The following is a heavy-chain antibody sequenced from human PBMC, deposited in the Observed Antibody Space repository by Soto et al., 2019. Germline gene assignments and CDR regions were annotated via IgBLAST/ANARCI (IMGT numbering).Heavy chain of an antibody. V-gene: IGHV3-73*01. CDR3: ACDAARVSTDTDV. CDR1: GFTFSGSA. CDR2: IRSKANSYAT. J-gene: IGHJ6*02. D-gene: IGHD6-25*01. Sequence: GGSLRRSCAASGFTFSGSAMPWVRQASGKGLEWVGRIRSKANSYATAYAASVKGRFTISRDDSKNTAYLQMNSLKTVDTAVNYFACDAARVSTDTDVSGQATEGTGSS.